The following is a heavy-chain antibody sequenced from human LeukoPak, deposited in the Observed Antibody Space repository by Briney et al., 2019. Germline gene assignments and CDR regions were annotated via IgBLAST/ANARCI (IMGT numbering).Heavy chain of an antibody. CDR1: SGSISSSSYY. CDR3: ARRPSSWAYWYFDL. Sequence: SETLSLTCTVSSGSISSSSYYWAWIRQPPGKGLEWIGSIYYSGSTYYNPSLKSRVTISVDTSKNQFSLKLSSVTAADTAVYYCARRPSSWAYWYFDLWGRGTLVTVSS. V-gene: IGHV4-39*01. D-gene: IGHD6-13*01. CDR2: IYYSGST. J-gene: IGHJ2*01.